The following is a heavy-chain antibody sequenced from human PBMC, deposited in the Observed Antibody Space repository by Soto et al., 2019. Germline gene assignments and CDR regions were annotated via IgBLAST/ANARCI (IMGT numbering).Heavy chain of an antibody. CDR2: ISASGST. CDR3: AKHGGTPAPDDY. CDR1: GFTFNTYD. D-gene: IGHD3-16*01. Sequence: EVHLLESGGGLVQPGGSLRLSCAASGFTFNTYDMTWVRQAPGKGLEWVSMISASGSTYYSGSVRGRFTISRDNSKSTLYLQMNSLRADDTAIYYCAKHGGTPAPDDYGGQGTLVTVSS. V-gene: IGHV3-23*01. J-gene: IGHJ4*02.